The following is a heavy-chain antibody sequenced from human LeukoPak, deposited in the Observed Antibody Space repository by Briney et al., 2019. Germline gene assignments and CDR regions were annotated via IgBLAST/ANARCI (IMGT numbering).Heavy chain of an antibody. Sequence: PGGSLRLSCAASGFTFSSYAMSWVRQAPGKGLEWVPAISGSGGSTYYAGSVKGRFTISRDNSKNTLYLQMNSLRAEDTAVYYCAKGSYFGVVIPNFDYWGQGTLVTVSS. CDR1: GFTFSSYA. D-gene: IGHD3-3*01. J-gene: IGHJ4*02. CDR3: AKGSYFGVVIPNFDY. CDR2: ISGSGGST. V-gene: IGHV3-23*01.